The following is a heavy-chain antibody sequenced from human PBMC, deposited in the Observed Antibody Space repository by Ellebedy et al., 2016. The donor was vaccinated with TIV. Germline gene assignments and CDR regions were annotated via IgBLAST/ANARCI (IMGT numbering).Heavy chain of an antibody. V-gene: IGHV1-46*01. CDR3: ARASWYTSGWYGFDD. CDR1: GYTFTSYY. Sequence: AASVKVSCKASGYTFTSYYIHWVRQAPGRGLEWMGLINPSGCSPTYAQKFLGRVTMTRDTSTSTVYMELSSLRSEDTAVYYCARASWYTSGWYGFDDWGQGTLVTVSS. D-gene: IGHD6-19*01. CDR2: INPSGCSP. J-gene: IGHJ4*02.